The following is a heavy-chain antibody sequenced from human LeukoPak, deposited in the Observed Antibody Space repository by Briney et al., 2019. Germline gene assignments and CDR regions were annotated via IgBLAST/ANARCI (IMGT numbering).Heavy chain of an antibody. CDR1: GFIFSDYS. J-gene: IGHJ4*02. V-gene: IGHV3-21*01. CDR2: ISSMSTYA. CDR3: ARILTTGTTVGY. Sequence: GGSLRLSCAASGFIFSDYSMNWVRQAPGQGLEWVSSISSMSTYAYYADSVRGRFTISRDNAKNSLYLQMNSLRADDTAVYYCARILTTGTTVGYWGQGTLVTVSS. D-gene: IGHD1-1*01.